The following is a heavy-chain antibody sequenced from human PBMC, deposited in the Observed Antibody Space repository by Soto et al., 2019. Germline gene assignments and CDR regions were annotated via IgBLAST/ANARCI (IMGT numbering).Heavy chain of an antibody. CDR1: GFTFSSND. CDR3: ATRPLLPGAP. Sequence: EVQLVESGGGLIQPGGSLRLSCAASGFTFSSNDMNWVRLAPWKGLEWVSLIYSGGSTYYADSVKGRFTISRDNSENTLYLQMSSLRAEDTAVYYCATRPLLPGAPWGQGTMVTVSS. V-gene: IGHV3-53*03. D-gene: IGHD3-22*01. J-gene: IGHJ3*01. CDR2: IYSGGST.